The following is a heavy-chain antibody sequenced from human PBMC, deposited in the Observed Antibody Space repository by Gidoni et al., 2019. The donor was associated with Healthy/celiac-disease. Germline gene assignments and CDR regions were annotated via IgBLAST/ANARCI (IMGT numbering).Heavy chain of an antibody. CDR1: GYTFTSYY. CDR2: INPSGGST. D-gene: IGHD2-15*01. J-gene: IGHJ4*02. CDR3: ARISPGLPRDY. Sequence: QVQLVQSGAEVKKPGASVKVSCKASGYTFTSYYMHWVRQAPGQGLEWMGRINPSGGSTSYAQKFQGRVTMTRDTSTSTVYMELSSLRSEDTAVYYCARISPGLPRDYWGQGTLVTVSS. V-gene: IGHV1-46*01.